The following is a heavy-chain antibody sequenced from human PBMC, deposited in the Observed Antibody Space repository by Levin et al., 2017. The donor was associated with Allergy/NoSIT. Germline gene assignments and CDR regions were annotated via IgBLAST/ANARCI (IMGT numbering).Heavy chain of an antibody. CDR2: ISWNSGMI. CDR3: AKDIRPMIDILGAFDT. J-gene: IGHJ3*02. D-gene: IGHD3-22*01. CDR1: GFSFDKFA. V-gene: IGHV3-9*01. Sequence: SGGSLRLSCAGSGFSFDKFAMHWVRQVPGQGLEWIAGISWNSGMIGYADSVKGRIRISRDNAKNSLFLEIDSLRSEDTALYYCAKDIRPMIDILGAFDTWGQGTMVTVSS.